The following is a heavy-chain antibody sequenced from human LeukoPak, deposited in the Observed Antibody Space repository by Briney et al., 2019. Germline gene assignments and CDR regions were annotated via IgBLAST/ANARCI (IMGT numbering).Heavy chain of an antibody. V-gene: IGHV3-30*18. D-gene: IGHD5-12*01. J-gene: IGHJ6*02. CDR1: GFTFSSYA. CDR2: ISYDGSNK. Sequence: GRSLRLSCAASGFTFSSYAMHWVRQAPGKGLEWVAVISYDGSNKYYADSVKGRFTISRDNSKNTLYLQMNSLRAEDTAVYYCAKNIVANWDYYGMDVWGQGTTVTVSS. CDR3: AKNIVANWDYYGMDV.